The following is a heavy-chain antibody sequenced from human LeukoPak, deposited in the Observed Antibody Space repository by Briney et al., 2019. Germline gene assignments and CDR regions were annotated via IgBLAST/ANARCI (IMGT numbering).Heavy chain of an antibody. D-gene: IGHD3-3*01. CDR2: IIPIFGTA. CDR1: GGTFSSYA. V-gene: IGHV1-69*01. J-gene: IGHJ3*02. CDR3: ARDDFWSGSIAFDI. Sequence: ASVKVSCKASGGTFSSYAISWVRQAPGQGLEWMGGIIPIFGTANYAQKFQGRVTITADESTSTAYMELSSLRSEDTAVYYCARDDFWSGSIAFDIWGQGTMVTVSS.